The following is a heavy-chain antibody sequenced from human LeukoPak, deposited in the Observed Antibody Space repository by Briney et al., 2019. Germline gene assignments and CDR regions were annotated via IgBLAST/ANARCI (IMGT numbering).Heavy chain of an antibody. CDR3: ARHGSRWRGGLVGAFDY. Sequence: GGSLRLSCAASGSSFSYYSMHWVRQAPGKGLEWVAVISYDGSNKYYADSVRGRFSISRDNSKNTLYLQMNSLRPDDTAVYYCARHGSRWRGGLVGAFDYWGQGTLVTVSS. V-gene: IGHV3-30*04. J-gene: IGHJ4*02. CDR1: GSSFSYYS. D-gene: IGHD1-26*01. CDR2: ISYDGSNK.